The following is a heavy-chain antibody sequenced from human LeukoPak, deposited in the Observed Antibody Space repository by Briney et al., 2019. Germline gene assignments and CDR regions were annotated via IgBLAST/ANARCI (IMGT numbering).Heavy chain of an antibody. D-gene: IGHD4-23*01. CDR1: GGSFSGYY. J-gene: IGHJ4*02. CDR3: ARIAKDYGGNSGGDY. CDR2: INHSGST. V-gene: IGHV4-34*01. Sequence: TSETLSLTCAVYGGSFSGYYWSWIRQPPGKGLEWIGEINHSGSTNYNPSLKSRVTISVDTSKNQFSLKLSSVTAADTAVYYCARIAKDYGGNSGGDYWGQGTLVTVSS.